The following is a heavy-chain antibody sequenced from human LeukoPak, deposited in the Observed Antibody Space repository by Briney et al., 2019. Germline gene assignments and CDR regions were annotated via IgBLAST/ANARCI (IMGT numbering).Heavy chain of an antibody. CDR3: AGDYYDSSGYYY. V-gene: IGHV4-61*02. CDR2: IFTGGST. Sequence: PSETLSLTSALSVGSISSGSYYWSSTRQPAGKGLEWIGRIFTGGSTNYNPSLKSRATISVDTSKNQFSLKLSSVTAADTPVYYCAGDYYDSSGYYYWGQGTLVTVFS. J-gene: IGHJ4*02. D-gene: IGHD3-22*01. CDR1: VGSISSGSYY.